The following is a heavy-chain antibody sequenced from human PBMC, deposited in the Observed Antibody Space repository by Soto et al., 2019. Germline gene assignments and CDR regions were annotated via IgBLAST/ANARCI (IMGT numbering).Heavy chain of an antibody. CDR3: ARGGSLYWYFDL. V-gene: IGHV1-3*01. J-gene: IGHJ2*01. Sequence: ASVKVSCKASGYTFTSYAMHWVRQAPGPRLEWMGWINAGNGNTKYSQKFQGRVTITRDTSASTAYMELSSLRSEDTAVYYCARGGSLYWYFDLWGRGTLVTVSS. CDR2: INAGNGNT. D-gene: IGHD1-26*01. CDR1: GYTFTSYA.